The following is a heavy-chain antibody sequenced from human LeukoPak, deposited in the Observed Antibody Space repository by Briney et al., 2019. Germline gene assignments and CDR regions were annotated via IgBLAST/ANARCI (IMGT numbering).Heavy chain of an antibody. CDR2: INPDSGNT. D-gene: IGHD6-13*01. Sequence: ASVKVSCKASGYTFTSYDINWVRQATGQGLEWMGWINPDSGNTGYAQKFQGRVTMTRNTSISTAYMELSSLRSEDTAMYYCARTVGYSSSWYWPFDYWGQGTLVTVSS. J-gene: IGHJ4*02. V-gene: IGHV1-8*01. CDR1: GYTFTSYD. CDR3: ARTVGYSSSWYWPFDY.